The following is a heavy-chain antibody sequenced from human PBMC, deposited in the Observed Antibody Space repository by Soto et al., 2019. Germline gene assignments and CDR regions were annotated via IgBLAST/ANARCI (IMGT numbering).Heavy chain of an antibody. CDR2: ISPICGTA. D-gene: IGHD3-22*01. CDR3: ARGWGYDSTDYYYAY. J-gene: IGHJ4*02. CDR1: GGSFNRHT. Sequence: QVQLVQSGAEVRKPGSSVRVSCKASGGSFNRHTISWVRQAPGQGLEWMGGISPICGTANHAQKFQGRVTIIADESTSTVYIELSSLRSDDTAIYYCARGWGYDSTDYYYAYWGQGTLVIVSS. V-gene: IGHV1-69*01.